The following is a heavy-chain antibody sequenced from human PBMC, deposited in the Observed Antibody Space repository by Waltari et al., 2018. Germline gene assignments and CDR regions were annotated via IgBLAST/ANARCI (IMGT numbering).Heavy chain of an antibody. CDR1: GGSISSSSYY. D-gene: IGHD5-12*01. V-gene: IGHV4-39*01. CDR2: IYYSGST. J-gene: IGHJ5*02. CDR3: ARHWKKSGYRFDP. Sequence: QLQLQESGPGLVKPSETLSLTCTVSGGSISSSSYYWGWIRQSPGKGLEWIGSIYYSGSTYYNPNLKSRVTISGDTSKNQFSLKLSSVTAADTAVYYCARHWKKSGYRFDPWGQGTLVTVSS.